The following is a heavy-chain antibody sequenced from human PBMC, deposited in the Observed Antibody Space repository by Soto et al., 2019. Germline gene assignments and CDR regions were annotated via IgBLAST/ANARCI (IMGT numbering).Heavy chain of an antibody. V-gene: IGHV3-48*02. J-gene: IGHJ4*02. CDR2: ITRSGITT. CDR3: ASPQVVLNY. D-gene: IGHD2-21*01. Sequence: GGYPRLSSAASGFTFSSYSMTWVRQAPGKGLEWVSSITRSGITTYYSDSVQGRFTISRDNAKNSLYLQMDSLRDDDTAVYYYASPQVVLNYCGQRSLVTVSS. CDR1: GFTFSSYS.